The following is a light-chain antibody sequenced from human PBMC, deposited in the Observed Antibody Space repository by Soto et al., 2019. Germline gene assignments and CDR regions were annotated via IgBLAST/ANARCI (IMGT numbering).Light chain of an antibody. V-gene: IGKV1-39*01. CDR2: AAS. CDR1: QSISSY. J-gene: IGKJ2*01. CDR3: QQSYSTSRA. Sequence: DIQMTQSPSSLSASVGDRVTITCRASQSISSYLNWYQQKPGKAPKLLIYAASSLQSGVPSMFSGSGSGTDFTVTISSLQPEDFATYYCQQSYSTSRAFGQGTKLEIK.